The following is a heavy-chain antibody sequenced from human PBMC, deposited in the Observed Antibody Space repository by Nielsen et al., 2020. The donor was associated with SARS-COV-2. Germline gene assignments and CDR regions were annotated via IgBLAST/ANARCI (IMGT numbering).Heavy chain of an antibody. CDR1: GFTFSNYW. CDR2: IHSDGRST. CDR3: AKRPTIVGPFDI. J-gene: IGHJ3*02. D-gene: IGHD3-22*01. Sequence: GGSLRLSCAASGFTFSNYWMHWARRAPGKGLVWVSRIHSDGRSTSFADSVKGRFTISRDNAKNTLYLQMNSLRAEDTAVYYCAKRPTIVGPFDIWGQGTMVTVPS. V-gene: IGHV3-74*01.